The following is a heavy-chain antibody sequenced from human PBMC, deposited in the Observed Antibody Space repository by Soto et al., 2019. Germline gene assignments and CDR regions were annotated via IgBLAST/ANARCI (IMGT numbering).Heavy chain of an antibody. CDR2: MNPNSGNT. J-gene: IGHJ6*02. CDR1: GYTFTSYD. D-gene: IGHD2-15*01. V-gene: IGHV1-8*01. CDR3: ARGGPCSGGSCLYYYYYGMDV. Sequence: ASVKVSCKASGYTFTSYDINWVRQATGQGLEWMGWMNPNSGNTGYAQKFQGGVTMTRSTSISTAYMELSSLRSEDTAVYYCARGGPCSGGSCLYYYYYGMDVWGQGTTVTVSS.